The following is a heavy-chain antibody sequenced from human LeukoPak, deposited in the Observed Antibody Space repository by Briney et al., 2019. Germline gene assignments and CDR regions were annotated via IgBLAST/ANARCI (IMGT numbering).Heavy chain of an antibody. CDR1: GFTFSSYA. Sequence: GGSLRLSCAASGFTFSSYAMHWVRQAPGKGLEWVAVISYDGSNKYYADSVKGRLTISRDNSKNTLYLQMNSLRAEDTAVYYCASFLAAHNWFDPWGQGTLVTVSS. CDR3: ASFLAAHNWFDP. CDR2: ISYDGSNK. D-gene: IGHD6-6*01. J-gene: IGHJ5*02. V-gene: IGHV3-30-3*01.